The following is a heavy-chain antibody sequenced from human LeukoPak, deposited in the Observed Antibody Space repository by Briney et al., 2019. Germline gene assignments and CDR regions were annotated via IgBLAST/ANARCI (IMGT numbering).Heavy chain of an antibody. Sequence: GGSLRLSCAASGFTFSSYSMNWVRQAPGKGLEWVPSISSSSSYIYYADSVKGRFTISRDNAKNSLYLQMNSLRAEDTAVYYCASSNSGGATKARLDYWGQGTLVTVSS. V-gene: IGHV3-21*01. D-gene: IGHD1-26*01. CDR1: GFTFSSYS. CDR3: ASSNSGGATKARLDY. J-gene: IGHJ4*02. CDR2: ISSSSSYI.